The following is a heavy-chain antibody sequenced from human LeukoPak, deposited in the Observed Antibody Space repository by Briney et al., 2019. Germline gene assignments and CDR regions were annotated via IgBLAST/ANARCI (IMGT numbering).Heavy chain of an antibody. D-gene: IGHD6-13*01. CDR2: IYYSGST. J-gene: IGHJ4*02. Sequence: PSETLSLTCTVSGGSISSYYWSWIRQPPGKGLEWIGYIYYSGSTNYNPSLKSRVTISVDTSKNQFSLKLSSVTAADTAVHYCARVLRQQLAYFDYWGQGTLVTVSS. V-gene: IGHV4-59*01. CDR1: GGSISSYY. CDR3: ARVLRQQLAYFDY.